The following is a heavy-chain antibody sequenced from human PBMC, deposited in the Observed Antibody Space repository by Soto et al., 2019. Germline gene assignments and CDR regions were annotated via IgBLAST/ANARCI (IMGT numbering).Heavy chain of an antibody. Sequence: GGSLRLSCAASGFTFSSYGMHWVRQAPGKGLEWVAVIWYDGSNKYYADSVKGRFTISRDNSKNTLYLQMNSLRAEDTAVYYCARDQQVPGITIFGVVPVLALGMDVWGQGTTVTVSS. D-gene: IGHD3-3*01. CDR1: GFTFSSYG. CDR2: IWYDGSNK. J-gene: IGHJ6*02. V-gene: IGHV3-33*01. CDR3: ARDQQVPGITIFGVVPVLALGMDV.